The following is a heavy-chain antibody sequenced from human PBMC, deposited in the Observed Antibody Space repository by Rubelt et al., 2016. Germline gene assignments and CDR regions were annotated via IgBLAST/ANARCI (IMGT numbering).Heavy chain of an antibody. J-gene: IGHJ5*02. V-gene: IGHV3-23*04. CDR1: GFTLSSSS. CDR3: AKDLYFFDT. CDR2: ISSTSEST. Sequence: EVQLVESGGGLVKPGGSLRLSCAASGFTLSSSSMIWVRQAPGRGLEWVSGISSTSESTYYGDSVKGRFTISRDNSKNTLYLRMNSLRADDTAVYYCAKDLYFFDTWGQGTLVTVSS. D-gene: IGHD3-9*01.